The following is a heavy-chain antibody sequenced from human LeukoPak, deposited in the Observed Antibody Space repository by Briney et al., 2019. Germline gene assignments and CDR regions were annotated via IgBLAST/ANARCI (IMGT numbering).Heavy chain of an antibody. CDR1: GFTFSSYA. CDR3: AKARIAAAGPDAFDI. V-gene: IGHV3-23*01. CDR2: ISGSGGST. J-gene: IGHJ3*02. Sequence: EGSLRLSCAASGFTFSSYAMSWVRQAPGKGLEWVSAISGSGGSTYYADSVKGQFTISRDNSKNTLYLQMNSLRAEDTAVYYCAKARIAAAGPDAFDIWGQGTMVTVSS. D-gene: IGHD6-13*01.